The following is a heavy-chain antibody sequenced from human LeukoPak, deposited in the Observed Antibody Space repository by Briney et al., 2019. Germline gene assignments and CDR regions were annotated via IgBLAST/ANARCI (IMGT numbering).Heavy chain of an antibody. J-gene: IGHJ4*02. CDR3: ARDTDYGDYLPFDY. CDR1: GYTFTSYG. Sequence: ASVKVSCKASGYTFTSYGISWVRQAPGQGLEWMGWVSAYNGNTNYAQKLQGRVTMTTDTSTSTAYMELRSLRSDDTAVYYCARDTDYGDYLPFDYWGQGTLVTVSS. V-gene: IGHV1-18*01. D-gene: IGHD4-17*01. CDR2: VSAYNGNT.